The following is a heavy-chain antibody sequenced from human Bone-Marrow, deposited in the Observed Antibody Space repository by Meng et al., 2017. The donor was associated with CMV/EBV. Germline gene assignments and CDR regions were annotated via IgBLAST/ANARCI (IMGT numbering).Heavy chain of an antibody. Sequence: GSLRLSCTVSGGSISSYYWSWIRQPPGKGLEWIGYIYYSGSTNYNPSLKSRVTISVDTSKNQFSLKLSSVTAADTAVYYCARGFITMVRGVEEAFADWGQGPLVTVSS. CDR3: ARGFITMVRGVEEAFAD. D-gene: IGHD3-10*01. J-gene: IGHJ4*02. CDR1: GGSISSYY. V-gene: IGHV4-59*01. CDR2: IYYSGST.